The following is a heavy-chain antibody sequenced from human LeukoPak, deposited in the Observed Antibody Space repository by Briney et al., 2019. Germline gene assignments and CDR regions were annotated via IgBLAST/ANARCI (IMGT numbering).Heavy chain of an antibody. J-gene: IGHJ4*02. V-gene: IGHV3-15*01. CDR2: IKRKIDGETT. CDR3: TADVPESSGYSSDY. CDR1: GLSISNAW. D-gene: IGHD3-22*01. Sequence: GGPLRLSCVGSGLSISNAWMSWVRQAPGKGLEWVGRIKRKIDGETTDYAAPVKGRYTISRDDSKNTLYLHMNSLNTEDTAVYYCTADVPESSGYSSDYWGQGTLVTVSS.